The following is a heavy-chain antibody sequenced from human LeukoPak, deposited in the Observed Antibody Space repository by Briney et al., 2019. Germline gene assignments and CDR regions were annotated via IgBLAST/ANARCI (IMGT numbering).Heavy chain of an antibody. J-gene: IGHJ3*02. Sequence: GGSXXLSXAASGXTVSSNYMSWVGQAPGKGXEGVSVIYSGGDTYYADSVRGRFAVSRDNSKNTLHLQMNSLRAEDTAEYYCASTVADRKKAFDIWGQGTMVTVSS. CDR2: IYSGGDT. D-gene: IGHD6-19*01. V-gene: IGHV3-53*01. CDR3: ASTVADRKKAFDI. CDR1: GXTVSSNY.